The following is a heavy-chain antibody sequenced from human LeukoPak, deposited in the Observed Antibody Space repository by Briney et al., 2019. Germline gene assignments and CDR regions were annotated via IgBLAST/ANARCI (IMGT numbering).Heavy chain of an antibody. CDR3: ASDRPKRITHMVATGHYYYMDV. Sequence: ASVKVSCKASGYTFTGYYMHWVRQAPGQGLEWMGWINPNSGGTNYAQKFQGRGTMTRDTSISTAYMELSRLRSDDTAVYYCASDRPKRITHMVATGHYYYMDVWGKGTTVTVSS. CDR1: GYTFTGYY. V-gene: IGHV1-2*02. J-gene: IGHJ6*03. CDR2: INPNSGGT. D-gene: IGHD5-12*01.